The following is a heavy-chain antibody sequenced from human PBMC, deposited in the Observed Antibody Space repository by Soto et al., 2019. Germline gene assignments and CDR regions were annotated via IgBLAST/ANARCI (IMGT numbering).Heavy chain of an antibody. D-gene: IGHD3-22*01. CDR3: ARGGTFAYDTSGYSVY. CDR2: ISYDGSNK. J-gene: IGHJ4*02. V-gene: IGHV3-30-3*01. CDR1: GFTFSSYA. Sequence: GGSLRLSCAASGFTFSSYAMHWVRQAPGKGLEWVAVISYDGSNKYYADSVKGRFTISRDNSKNTLYLQMNSLRAEDTAVYYCARGGTFAYDTSGYSVYWGQGTLVTVSS.